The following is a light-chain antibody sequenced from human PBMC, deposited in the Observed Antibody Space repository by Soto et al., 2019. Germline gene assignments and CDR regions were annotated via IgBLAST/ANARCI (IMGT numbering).Light chain of an antibody. CDR3: QVWDRTATVV. V-gene: IGLV3-21*02. Sequence: SYELTQPPSVSVAPGQTATLTCGGDKIGTKGVHRYQQKPGQAPVVVVYDDSDRPSGIPERFSGSGSGNTATLTITRVEAGDGADYYCQVWDRTATVVFGGGTKLTVL. CDR1: KIGTKG. J-gene: IGLJ2*01. CDR2: DDS.